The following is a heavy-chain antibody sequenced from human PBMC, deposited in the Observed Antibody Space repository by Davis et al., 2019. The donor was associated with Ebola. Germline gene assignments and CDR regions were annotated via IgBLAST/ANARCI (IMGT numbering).Heavy chain of an antibody. Sequence: GESQKISCAASGFTFSGSAMHWVRQASGKGLEWVGRIRSKANSYATAYAASVKGRFTISRDDSKNTAYLQMNSLKTEDTAVYYCTGTLIAAAGRGDYWGQGTLVTVSS. CDR3: TGTLIAAAGRGDY. V-gene: IGHV3-73*01. CDR1: GFTFSGSA. D-gene: IGHD6-13*01. CDR2: IRSKANSYAT. J-gene: IGHJ4*02.